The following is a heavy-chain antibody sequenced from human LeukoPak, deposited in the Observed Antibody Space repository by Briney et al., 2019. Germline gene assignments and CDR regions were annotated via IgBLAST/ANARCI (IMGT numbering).Heavy chain of an antibody. CDR3: ARMLPMRFPNASDI. J-gene: IGHJ3*02. CDR2: VSGIGGGT. V-gene: IGHV3-23*01. D-gene: IGHD2-21*01. Sequence: WGSLSLSCVASGFIFSNYDMNWFRRAPGGGRQWVSGVSGIGGGTYYAYSVKGRFTISRDNSKNTVYLQLNSLSAEDTAVYYCARMLPMRFPNASDIWGQGTLVTVSS. CDR1: GFIFSNYD.